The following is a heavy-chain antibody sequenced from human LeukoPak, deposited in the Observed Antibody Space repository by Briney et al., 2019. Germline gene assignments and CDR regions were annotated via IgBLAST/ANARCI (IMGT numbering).Heavy chain of an antibody. CDR1: GFTFSDYY. CDR2: ISSSSSYT. D-gene: IGHD3-3*01. Sequence: GGSLRLSCAASGFTFSDYYMSWIRQAPGEGLEWGSYISSSSSYTNYADSVKGRFTISRDNAKNSLYLQMNSLRAEDTAVYYCARALADDFWSGYYSPPDYWGQGTLVTVSS. V-gene: IGHV3-11*06. CDR3: ARALADDFWSGYYSPPDY. J-gene: IGHJ4*02.